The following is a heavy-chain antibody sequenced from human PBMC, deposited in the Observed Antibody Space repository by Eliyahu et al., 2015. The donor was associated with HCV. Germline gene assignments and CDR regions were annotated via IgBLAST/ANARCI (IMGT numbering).Heavy chain of an antibody. D-gene: IGHD6-13*01. V-gene: IGHV4-34*01. J-gene: IGHJ3*02. CDR3: ARGIAAADRRVIAFDI. CDR2: INHSGST. Sequence: GSFSGYYWSWIRQPPGKGLEWIGEINHSGSTNYNPSLKSRVTISVDTSKNQFSLKLSSVTAADTAVYYCARGIAAADRRVIAFDIWGQGTMVTVSS. CDR1: GSFSGYY.